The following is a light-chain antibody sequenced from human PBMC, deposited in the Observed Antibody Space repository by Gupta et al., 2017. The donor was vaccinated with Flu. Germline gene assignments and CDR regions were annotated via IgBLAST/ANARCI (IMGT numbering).Light chain of an antibody. J-gene: IGLJ2*01. CDR3: SSHTTTSPVV. V-gene: IGLV2-14*03. Sequence: PLSFPSPRPFLSCSPSLSSSPPLPSSPPPLLLSSVPPLPSSFSLRFSGSKSGNTASLTISGLQAEDEADYYCSSHTTTSPVVFGGGTKLTVL. CDR2: SVP. CDR1: RPFLSCSPS.